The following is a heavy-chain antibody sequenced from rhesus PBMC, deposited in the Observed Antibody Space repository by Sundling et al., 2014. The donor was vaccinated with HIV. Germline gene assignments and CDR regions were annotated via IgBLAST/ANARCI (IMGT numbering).Heavy chain of an antibody. Sequence: EVQLVESGGGVVQPGESLRLSCVASGFIFGDYSIHWVRQVPGKGLEWVSGFSWSGDTTDYADSVKGRFTMSRDNAKNSLYLQMNRLRAEDTALYYCARDHGGQYIDWWGQGVLVTVSS. CDR1: GFIFGDYS. V-gene: IGHV3-201*01. CDR3: ARDHGGQYIDW. CDR2: FSWSGDTT. J-gene: IGHJ4*01. D-gene: IGHD5-24*01.